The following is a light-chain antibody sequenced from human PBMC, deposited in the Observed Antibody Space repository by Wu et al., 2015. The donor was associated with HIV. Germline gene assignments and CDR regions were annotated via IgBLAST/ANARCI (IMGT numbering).Light chain of an antibody. CDR1: QSIDSD. J-gene: IGKJ2*01. CDR3: QQYGGSPLYT. V-gene: IGKV3-20*01. CDR2: DAS. Sequence: EIVLTQSPATLSLSPGRRATLSCRASQSIDSDLGWYQQRPGQAPRLLIYDASSRATGVPDRFSVSGSGPDFTLIISRLEPEDFAVYYCQQYGGSPLYTFGQGTKLEIK.